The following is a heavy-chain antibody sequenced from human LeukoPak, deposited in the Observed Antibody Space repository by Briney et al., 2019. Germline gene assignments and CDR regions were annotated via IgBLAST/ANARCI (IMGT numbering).Heavy chain of an antibody. CDR2: IYYSGST. J-gene: IGHJ4*02. CDR1: GGSFSGYY. D-gene: IGHD2-15*01. CDR3: ASSDIVVVVAPYY. Sequence: SETLSLTCAVYGGSFSGYYWSWIRQPPGKGLEWIGSIYYSGSTYYNPSLKSRVTISVDTSKNQFSLKLSSVTAADTAVYYCASSDIVVVVAPYYWGQGTLVTVSS. V-gene: IGHV4-34*01.